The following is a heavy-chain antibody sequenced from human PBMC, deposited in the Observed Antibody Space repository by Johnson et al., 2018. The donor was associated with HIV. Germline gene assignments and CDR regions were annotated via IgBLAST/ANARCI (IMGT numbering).Heavy chain of an antibody. CDR3: TTDQAGDYVWGDYRYAFDI. J-gene: IGHJ3*02. CDR2: ISYDGGTK. Sequence: QVQLVESGGGVVQPGRSLRLSCAASGFTFSSYAMHWVRQAPGKGLEWVAIISYDGGTKYYADSVKGRFSISRDNSKNTLYLQMSSLKIEDTAVYHCTTDQAGDYVWGDYRYAFDIWGQGTMVTVSS. D-gene: IGHD3-16*02. V-gene: IGHV3-30*04. CDR1: GFTFSSYA.